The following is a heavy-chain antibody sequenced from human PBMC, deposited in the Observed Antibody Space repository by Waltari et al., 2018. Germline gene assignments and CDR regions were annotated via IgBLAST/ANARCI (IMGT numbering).Heavy chain of an antibody. J-gene: IGHJ4*02. CDR2: TYYRSKWYN. CDR3: ARQLELRGGDFDY. Sequence: HAQLHQSGPGLVTPSQTLSLTCAISGDSVSRYNAAWNWIRQSPSRGLEWLGRTYYRSKWYNDYAVSVKSRMTINPDTSKNQFSLQLKSVTPEDTAVYYCARQLELRGGDFDYWGQGTLVTVSS. CDR1: GDSVSRYNAA. V-gene: IGHV6-1*01. D-gene: IGHD1-7*01.